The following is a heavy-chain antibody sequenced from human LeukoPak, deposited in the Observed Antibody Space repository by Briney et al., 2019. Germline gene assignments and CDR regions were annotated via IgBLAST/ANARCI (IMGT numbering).Heavy chain of an antibody. CDR3: ARTRVAARRENAFGI. CDR2: LYSAGVA. V-gene: IGHV3-66*01. D-gene: IGHD6-6*01. J-gene: IGHJ3*02. Sequence: GGSLRLSCAASGFTVSRNHMNWVRQAPGKGLEWVSILYSAGVAYYADSVKGRFTISRDNAKNSLYLQMNSLRAEDTAVYYCARTRVAARRENAFGIWGQGTMVTVSS. CDR1: GFTVSRNH.